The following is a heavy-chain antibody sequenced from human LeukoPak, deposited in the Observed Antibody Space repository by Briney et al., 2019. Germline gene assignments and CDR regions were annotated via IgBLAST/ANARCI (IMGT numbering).Heavy chain of an antibody. Sequence: SETLSLTCAVYGGSFSGYYWSWIRQPPGKGLEWIGEISHSGSTNYNPSLKSRVAISVDTSKNQLSLKLNSVTAADTAVYYCARGGDFWSGYSRRSNWFDPWGQGTLVTVSS. D-gene: IGHD3-3*01. V-gene: IGHV4-34*01. CDR3: ARGGDFWSGYSRRSNWFDP. CDR2: ISHSGST. CDR1: GGSFSGYY. J-gene: IGHJ5*02.